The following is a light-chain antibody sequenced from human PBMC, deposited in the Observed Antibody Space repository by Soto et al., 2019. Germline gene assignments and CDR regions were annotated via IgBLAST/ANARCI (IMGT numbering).Light chain of an antibody. Sequence: DIQMTQSPSSLSASVGDRVTITCRASQSISSYLNWYQQKPGKAPKLLIYAASSLQSGVPSRFSGSGSGTDFTITISSLQPEDFATYYCQQSYSTPWTFGQGTKVEI. J-gene: IGKJ1*01. CDR1: QSISSY. CDR2: AAS. CDR3: QQSYSTPWT. V-gene: IGKV1-39*01.